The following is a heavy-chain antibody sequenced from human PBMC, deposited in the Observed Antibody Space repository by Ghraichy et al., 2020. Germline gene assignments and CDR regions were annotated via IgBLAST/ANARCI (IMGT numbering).Heavy chain of an antibody. CDR1: GFTFNLHS. J-gene: IGHJ3*01. V-gene: IGHV3-48*01. CDR3: ARDIASVAFDF. CDR2: ISGSLTTI. D-gene: IGHD2-21*01. Sequence: SCTASGFTFNLHSINWVRQAPGKGLEWVSFISGSLTTIHYADSVKGRFTISRDNAKNSVFLQMNSLRAEDTAVYYCARDIASVAFDFWGQGTMVTVYS.